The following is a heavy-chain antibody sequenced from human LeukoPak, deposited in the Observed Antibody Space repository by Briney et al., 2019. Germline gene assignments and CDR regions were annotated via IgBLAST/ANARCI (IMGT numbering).Heavy chain of an antibody. D-gene: IGHD5-24*01. CDR3: ARRRDGYNKSFDY. Sequence: SETLSLTCTVSGVSISSYYWSWIRQPPGKGLEWIGYIYYSGSTNYNPSLKSRVTISVDTSKNQFSLKLSSVTAADTAVYYCARRRDGYNKSFDYWGQGTLVTVSS. CDR2: IYYSGST. J-gene: IGHJ4*02. CDR1: GVSISSYY. V-gene: IGHV4-59*08.